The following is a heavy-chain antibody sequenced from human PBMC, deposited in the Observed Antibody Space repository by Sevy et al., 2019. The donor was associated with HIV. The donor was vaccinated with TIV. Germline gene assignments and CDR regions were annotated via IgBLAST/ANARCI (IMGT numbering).Heavy chain of an antibody. V-gene: IGHV6-1*01. CDR1: GDSVSSNSAA. Sequence: KQSQTLSLTCAISGDSVSSNSAAWNWIRQSPSRGLEWLGRTYYRSKWYNDYAVSVKSRITINPDTSKNQFSLQLNSVTPEDTAVYYCAREEGMTTVIAYHYYGMDVWGQGTTVTVSS. J-gene: IGHJ6*02. CDR2: TYYRSKWYN. CDR3: AREEGMTTVIAYHYYGMDV. D-gene: IGHD4-17*01.